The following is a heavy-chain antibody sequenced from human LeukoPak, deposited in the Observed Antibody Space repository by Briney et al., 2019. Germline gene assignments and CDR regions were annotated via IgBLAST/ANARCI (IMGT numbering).Heavy chain of an antibody. CDR2: VNTDGSST. D-gene: IGHD4-17*01. CDR3: ARGEDYGDPY. J-gene: IGHJ4*02. CDR1: GFTFSSYW. V-gene: IGHV3-74*01. Sequence: GGSLRLSCTASGFTFSSYWMHWVRQAPGRGLEGVSRVNTDGSSTTYADFVKGRFTISRDNAKNTLYLQMNSLRVEDTAVYYCARGEDYGDPYWGQETLVTVSS.